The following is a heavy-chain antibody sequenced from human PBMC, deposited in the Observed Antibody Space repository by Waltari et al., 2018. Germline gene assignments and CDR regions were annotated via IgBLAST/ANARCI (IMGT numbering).Heavy chain of an antibody. V-gene: IGHV4-39*01. J-gene: IGHJ6*03. Sequence: QLQLQESGPGLVKPSETLSLTCTVPGGSISSSSYYWGWIRQPPGKGLEWIGSIYSSGSTYYNPSLKSRVTISVDTSKNQFSLKLSSVTAADTAVYYCARQGSQVVPAAMWSYYYYYMDVWGKGTTVTVSS. CDR1: GGSISSSSYY. D-gene: IGHD2-2*01. CDR3: ARQGSQVVPAAMWSYYYYYMDV. CDR2: IYSSGST.